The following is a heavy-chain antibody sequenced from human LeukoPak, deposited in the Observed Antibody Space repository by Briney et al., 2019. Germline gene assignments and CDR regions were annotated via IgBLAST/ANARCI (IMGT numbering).Heavy chain of an antibody. J-gene: IGHJ4*02. V-gene: IGHV3-7*01. Sequence: GGSLRLSCAASGFTFSSYWMTWVRQAPGKGPEWVANIKEDGSDKYYVDSVKGRFTISRDNARTSLYLQMNSLRAEDTAVYYCARDYRARLDYWGQGTLVTVSS. CDR3: ARDYRARLDY. CDR2: IKEDGSDK. CDR1: GFTFSSYW.